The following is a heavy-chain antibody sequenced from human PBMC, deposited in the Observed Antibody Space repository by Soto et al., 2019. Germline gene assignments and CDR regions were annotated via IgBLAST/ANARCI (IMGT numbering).Heavy chain of an antibody. V-gene: IGHV3-30*18. CDR3: AKERDYSSSSPVFDP. Sequence: QVQLVESGGGVVQPGRSLRLSCAASGFTFSSYGMHWVRQAPGKGLEWVAVISYDGSNKYYADSVKGRFTISRDNSKNTLYLQMNSLRAEDTAVYYCAKERDYSSSSPVFDPWGQGTLVTVSS. D-gene: IGHD6-13*01. CDR1: GFTFSSYG. J-gene: IGHJ5*02. CDR2: ISYDGSNK.